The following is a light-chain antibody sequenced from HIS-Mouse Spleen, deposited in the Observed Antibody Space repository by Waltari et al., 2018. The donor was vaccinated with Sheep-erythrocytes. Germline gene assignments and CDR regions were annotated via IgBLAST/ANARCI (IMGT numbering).Light chain of an antibody. Sequence: QPPLPHPPPVPGPPGRPSPTPSPGPTRDVGSYTLVSWYQQHPGKAPKLMIYEGSKRPSGVSNRFSGSKSGNTASLTISEDEADYYCCSYAGSSTPWVFGGGTKLTVL. V-gene: IGLV2-23*01. CDR1: TRDVGSYTL. J-gene: IGLJ3*02. CDR3: CSYAGSSTPWV. CDR2: EGS.